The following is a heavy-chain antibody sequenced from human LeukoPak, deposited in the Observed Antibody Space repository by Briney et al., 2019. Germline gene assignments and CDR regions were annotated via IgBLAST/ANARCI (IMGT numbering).Heavy chain of an antibody. CDR2: IYSGGST. CDR3: ARAGRTIDAFDI. CDR1: GFTVSSNY. D-gene: IGHD2-2*01. Sequence: GGSLRLSCAASGFTVSSNYMSWVRQAPGKGLEWVSVIYSGGSTYYADSVKGRFTISIDNSKNTLYLQMNSLRAEDTAVYYCARAGRTIDAFDIWGQGTMVTVSS. J-gene: IGHJ3*02. V-gene: IGHV3-53*01.